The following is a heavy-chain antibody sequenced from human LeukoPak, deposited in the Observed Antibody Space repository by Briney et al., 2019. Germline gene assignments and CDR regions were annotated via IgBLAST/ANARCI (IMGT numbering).Heavy chain of an antibody. Sequence: PSETLSLTCSVSGGSIRSYYWSWIRQPPGKGLEWIGYIYYSGSTNYNPSLKSRVTISVDTSKSQFPLKLSSVTVADTAVYYCATTFYSTSSRYFEYWGQGTLVAVSS. CDR1: GGSIRSYY. V-gene: IGHV4-59*01. D-gene: IGHD6-6*01. CDR2: IYYSGST. CDR3: ATTFYSTSSRYFEY. J-gene: IGHJ4*02.